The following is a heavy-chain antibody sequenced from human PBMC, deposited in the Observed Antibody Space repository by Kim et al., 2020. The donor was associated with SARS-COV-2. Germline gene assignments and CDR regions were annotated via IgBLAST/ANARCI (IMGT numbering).Heavy chain of an antibody. CDR1: GYTFTSYG. D-gene: IGHD3-22*01. CDR2: ISAYNGNT. J-gene: IGHJ4*02. CDR3: ARVRPEYYDSSGYYLFDY. V-gene: IGHV1-18*04. Sequence: ASVKVSCKASGYTFTSYGISWVRQAPGQGLEWMGWISAYNGNTNYAQKLQGRVTMTTDTSTSTAYMELRSLRSDDTAVYYCARVRPEYYDSSGYYLFDYWGQGTLVTVSS.